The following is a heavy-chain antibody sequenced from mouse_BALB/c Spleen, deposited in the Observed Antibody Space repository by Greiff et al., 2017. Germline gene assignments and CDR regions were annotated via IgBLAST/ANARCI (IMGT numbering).Heavy chain of an antibody. CDR3: ARGQTTVVAPYFDY. Sequence: VQLQQSGPELVKPGASVKMSCKASGYTFTSYVMHWVKQKPGQGLEWIGYINPYNDGTKYNEKFKGKATLTSDKSSSTAYMELSSLTSEDSAVYYCARGQTTVVAPYFDYWGQGTTLTVSS. CDR1: GYTFTSYV. J-gene: IGHJ2*01. CDR2: INPYNDGT. V-gene: IGHV1-14*01. D-gene: IGHD1-1*01.